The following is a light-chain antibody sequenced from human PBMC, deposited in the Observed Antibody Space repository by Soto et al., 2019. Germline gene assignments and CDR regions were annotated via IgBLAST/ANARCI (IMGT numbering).Light chain of an antibody. J-gene: IGKJ4*01. CDR3: QQYTNYTLT. CDR2: DAS. CDR1: QTFGSW. V-gene: IGKV1-5*01. Sequence: DIHMTQSPSTLSASVGYIVTITCRASQTFGSWLAWYQQKPGTAPKLLIYDASTLESGVPSRLSGSGYGTEFTLTISSMKHDDFETYSCQQYTNYTLTFGGGTKVDIK.